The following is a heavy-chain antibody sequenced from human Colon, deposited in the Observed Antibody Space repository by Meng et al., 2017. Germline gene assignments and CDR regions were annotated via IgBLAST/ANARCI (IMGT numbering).Heavy chain of an antibody. CDR2: AST. CDR3: ARDHMGSLDY. V-gene: IGHV4-61*08. J-gene: IGHJ4*02. Sequence: QVQLQESGPGLVRPWATLSLICTVSGVSVSRSGYQWGWIRQPPGKGLEWIGYASTNYNPSLKSRVTISLDTSRNQFSLSLSSVTAADTAVYYCARDHMGSLDYWGQGIRVTVAS. D-gene: IGHD1-26*01. CDR1: GVSVSRSGYQ.